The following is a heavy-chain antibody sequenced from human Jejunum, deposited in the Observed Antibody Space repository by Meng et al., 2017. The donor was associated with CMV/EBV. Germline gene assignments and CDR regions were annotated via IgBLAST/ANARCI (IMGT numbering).Heavy chain of an antibody. CDR2: VYYSGTT. CDR3: ARDLGTGLVDY. CDR1: GVSISAYY. D-gene: IGHD1-1*01. Sequence: CNVSGVSISAYYWSWIRQSPGKGLEYIGYVYYSGTTNYNPSLKSRVTISIDTSKNHFSLKLTSVTAADTAIYYCARDLGTGLVDYWGQGTRVTVSS. V-gene: IGHV4-59*01. J-gene: IGHJ4*02.